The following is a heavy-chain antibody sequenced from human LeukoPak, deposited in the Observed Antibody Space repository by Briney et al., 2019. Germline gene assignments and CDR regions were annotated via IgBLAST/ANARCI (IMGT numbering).Heavy chain of an antibody. CDR3: ASRPTYYYGSGSYPRRFYDY. J-gene: IGHJ4*02. CDR2: IYYSGST. CDR1: GGSISSSNYY. Sequence: SETLSLTCTVSGGSISSSNYYWCWIRQPPGKGLEWIGSIYYSGSTYYNPSLKSRVTISVDTSKNQFSLKLSSVTAADTAFYYCASRPTYYYGSGSYPRRFYDYWGQGTLVTVSS. D-gene: IGHD3-10*01. V-gene: IGHV4-39*01.